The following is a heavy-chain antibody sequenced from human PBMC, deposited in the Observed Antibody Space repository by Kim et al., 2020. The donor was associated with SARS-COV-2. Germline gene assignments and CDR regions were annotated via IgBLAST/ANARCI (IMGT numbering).Heavy chain of an antibody. Sequence: GGSLRLSCAASGITFSDYYMSWIRQAPGKGLEWVSYISSSGSTIYYADSVKGRFTISRDNAKNSLYLQMNSLRAEDTAVYYCARGRAAMPHYFDYWGQGTLVTVSS. V-gene: IGHV3-11*01. J-gene: IGHJ4*02. CDR1: GITFSDYY. CDR3: ARGRAAMPHYFDY. CDR2: ISSSGSTI. D-gene: IGHD2-2*01.